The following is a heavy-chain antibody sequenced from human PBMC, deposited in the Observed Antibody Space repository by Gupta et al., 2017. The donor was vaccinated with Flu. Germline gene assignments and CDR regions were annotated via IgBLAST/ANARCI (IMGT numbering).Heavy chain of an antibody. V-gene: IGHV1-2*04. J-gene: IGHJ3*02. CDR3: ARGGTVVTRSGGAFDI. CDR2: INPNRGGT. Sequence: QVQLVQSGAEVKKPGASVKVSCKASGYTFTGYYMHWVRQAPGQGLEWMGWINPNRGGTNYAQKVQGWVTMDRDTSIGTAYRGLSRLRSDDTAVYYCARGGTVVTRSGGAFDIWGQGTMVTVSS. CDR1: GYTFTGYY. D-gene: IGHD2-15*01.